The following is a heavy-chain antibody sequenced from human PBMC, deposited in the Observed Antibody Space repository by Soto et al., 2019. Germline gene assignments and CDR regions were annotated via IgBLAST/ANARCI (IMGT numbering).Heavy chain of an antibody. V-gene: IGHV3-21*01. J-gene: IGHJ1*01. CDR2: ISSSSYI. CDR3: AINPAGDDILPGYRFQH. CDR1: GFTFSSYI. Sequence: GGSLRLSCAASGFTFSSYIMNWVRQAPGKGLEWVSSISSSSYIYYADSVKGRFTISRDNAKNSLYLQMNSLRAEDTAVYYCAINPAGDDILPGYRFQHWGQGTMVTV. D-gene: IGHD3-9*01.